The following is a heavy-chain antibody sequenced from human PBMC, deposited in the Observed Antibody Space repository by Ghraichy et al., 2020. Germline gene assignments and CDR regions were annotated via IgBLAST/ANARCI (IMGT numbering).Heavy chain of an antibody. CDR3: ARVQRYSSSWYRGRGRHFDS. V-gene: IGHV3-7*01. CDR1: GFTFSSYW. D-gene: IGHD6-13*01. J-gene: IGHJ4*02. CDR2: IKQDGSEK. Sequence: GGSLRLSCAASGFTFSSYWMSWVRQAPGKGLEWVANIKQDGSEKYYVDSVKGRFTISRDNAKNSLYLQMNSLRAEDTAVYYCARVQRYSSSWYRGRGRHFDSWGQGTLVTVSS.